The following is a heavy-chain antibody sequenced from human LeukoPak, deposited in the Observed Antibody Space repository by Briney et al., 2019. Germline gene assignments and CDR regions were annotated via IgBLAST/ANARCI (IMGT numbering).Heavy chain of an antibody. CDR3: ARGGSTVAAAPYFQH. J-gene: IGHJ1*01. D-gene: IGHD6-13*01. Sequence: GGSLRLSCAASGFTLSSYAMNWVRQAPGKGLDWVASISGNAMSTYYTESVKGRFTISRDNSKNKVYLQMSSMRAEDTAVYFCARGGSTVAAAPYFQHWGQGTLVTVSS. V-gene: IGHV3-23*01. CDR2: ISGNAMST. CDR1: GFTLSSYA.